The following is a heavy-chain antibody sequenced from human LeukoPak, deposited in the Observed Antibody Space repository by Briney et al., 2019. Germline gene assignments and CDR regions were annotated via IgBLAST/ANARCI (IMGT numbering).Heavy chain of an antibody. CDR2: ISWNSGSI. CDR1: GFTFDDYA. Sequence: GRSLRLSCAASGFTFDDYAMHWVRQAPGKGLEWVSGISWNSGSIGYADSVKGRFTISRDNAKNSLYLQMNSLRAEDTAVYYCARDHYSRRYSSSWYFDYWGQGTLVTVSS. CDR3: ARDHYSRRYSSSWYFDY. D-gene: IGHD6-13*01. V-gene: IGHV3-9*01. J-gene: IGHJ4*02.